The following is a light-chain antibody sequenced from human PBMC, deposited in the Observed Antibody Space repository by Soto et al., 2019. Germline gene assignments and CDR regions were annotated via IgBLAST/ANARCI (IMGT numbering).Light chain of an antibody. CDR3: ATWDGGLTPQGV. J-gene: IGLJ1*01. CDR2: DNN. V-gene: IGLV1-51*01. CDR1: TSNIGKYY. Sequence: QSVLSQPPSVSAAPGQRITISCSRSTSNIGKYYVSWYQQVPGTAPRLLIYDNNQRPSGIPDRFSGSKSGTSATLAITGLQTGDEADYYCATWDGGLTPQGVFGTGTNVTVL.